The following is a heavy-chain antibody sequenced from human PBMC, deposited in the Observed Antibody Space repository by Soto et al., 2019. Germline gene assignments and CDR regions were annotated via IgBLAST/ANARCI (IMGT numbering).Heavy chain of an antibody. D-gene: IGHD3-22*01. CDR3: AAYPSYYYDSSGPVPAFDI. V-gene: IGHV5-10-1*01. CDR1: GYSFTSYW. J-gene: IGHJ3*02. CDR2: IDPSDSYT. Sequence: GESLKISCKGSGYSFTSYWISWVRQMPGKGLEWMGRIDPSDSYTNYSPSLQGHVTISADKSISTAYLQWSSLKASDTAMYYCAAYPSYYYDSSGPVPAFDIWGQGTMVTVS.